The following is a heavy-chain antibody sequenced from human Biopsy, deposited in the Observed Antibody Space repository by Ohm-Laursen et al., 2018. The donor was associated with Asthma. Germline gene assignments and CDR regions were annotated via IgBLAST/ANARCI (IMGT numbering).Heavy chain of an antibody. J-gene: IGHJ1*01. Sequence: GTLSLTCTVSGGSIRSHDWTWIRLPPGKGLEYIGDVSHTGSTNYNPSLKSRVTISVDTSKNQFFLRLSSVTAADTAVYYCARGVVYGGDSYAEYFQHWGQGTLVTVSS. D-gene: IGHD4-23*01. CDR2: VSHTGST. CDR1: GGSIRSHD. V-gene: IGHV4-59*11. CDR3: ARGVVYGGDSYAEYFQH.